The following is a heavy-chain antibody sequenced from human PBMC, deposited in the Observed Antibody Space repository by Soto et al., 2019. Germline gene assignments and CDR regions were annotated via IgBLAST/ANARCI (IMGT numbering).Heavy chain of an antibody. J-gene: IGHJ4*02. CDR3: AKDSSLMAAGGTVDY. Sequence: QVQLVESGGGVVQPGRSLRLSCAASEFTFSTYGMHWVRQAPGKGLEWVAVISYDGSNKYYADSVKGRFTISRDNSKNTLYLQMNSLTAEDTAVYYCAKDSSLMAAGGTVDYWCQGTLVTVSS. CDR1: EFTFSTYG. CDR2: ISYDGSNK. V-gene: IGHV3-30*18. D-gene: IGHD6-13*01.